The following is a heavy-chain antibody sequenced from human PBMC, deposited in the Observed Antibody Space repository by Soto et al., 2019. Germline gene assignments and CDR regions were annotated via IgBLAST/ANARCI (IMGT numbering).Heavy chain of an antibody. Sequence: QVQLVESGGGVVQPGRSLTLSGVASGFTLSNYGMHWVRQAPGKGLEWVAVIWYDGTATYSADSVKGRFSISRDNAKNELFLQLSSLRAEDTAVYYCARKVGSSGSSRWFDTWGQGTLVTVSS. D-gene: IGHD3-10*01. CDR3: ARKVGSSGSSRWFDT. V-gene: IGHV3-33*01. J-gene: IGHJ5*02. CDR2: IWYDGTAT. CDR1: GFTLSNYG.